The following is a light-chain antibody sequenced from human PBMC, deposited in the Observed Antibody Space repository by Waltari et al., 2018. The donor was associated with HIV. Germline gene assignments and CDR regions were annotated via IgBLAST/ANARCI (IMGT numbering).Light chain of an antibody. V-gene: IGLV3-9*01. Sequence: SYELTQPLSLSVALGQTATFTCGGDKIGSKSVRWYQQRPGQAPVLVIYKDRSRPSGIPERFSAANSGNTATLIISGVQVGDVAVFYCQVWDGSTGVFGGGTKLTVL. CDR3: QVWDGSTGV. J-gene: IGLJ3*02. CDR1: KIGSKS. CDR2: KDR.